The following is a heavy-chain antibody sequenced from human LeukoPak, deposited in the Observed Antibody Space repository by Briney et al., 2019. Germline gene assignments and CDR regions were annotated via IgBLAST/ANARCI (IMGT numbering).Heavy chain of an antibody. D-gene: IGHD6-19*01. CDR1: GGTFSSYA. Sequence: SVKVSCKASGGTFSSYAISWVRQAPGQGLEWMGGIIPIFGTANYAQKFQGRVTITADESTSTAYTELSSLRSEDTAVYYCARGRSGGWTNWFDPWGQGTLVTVSS. V-gene: IGHV1-69*01. CDR3: ARGRSGGWTNWFDP. J-gene: IGHJ5*02. CDR2: IIPIFGTA.